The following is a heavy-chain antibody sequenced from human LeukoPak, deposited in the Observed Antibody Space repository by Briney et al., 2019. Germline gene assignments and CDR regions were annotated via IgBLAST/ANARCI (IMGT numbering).Heavy chain of an antibody. CDR3: ATRGYGYYFYFDY. J-gene: IGHJ4*02. D-gene: IGHD5-24*01. V-gene: IGHV1-69*05. Sequence: GASVKVSCKASGGTFSSYAISWVRQAPRQGLEWMGRIISIFGTANYAQKFQGRVTITTDESTSTAYMELSSLRSEDTAVYYCATRGYGYYFYFDYWGQGTLVTVSS. CDR2: IISIFGTA. CDR1: GGTFSSYA.